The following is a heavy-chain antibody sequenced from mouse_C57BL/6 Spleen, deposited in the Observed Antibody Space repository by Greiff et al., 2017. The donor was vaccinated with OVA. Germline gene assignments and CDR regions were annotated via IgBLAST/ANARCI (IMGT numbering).Heavy chain of an antibody. CDR1: GYTFTGYW. J-gene: IGHJ4*01. D-gene: IGHD1-1*01. Sequence: VQLQQSGAELMKPGASVKLSCKATGYTFTGYWIEWVKQRPGHGLEWIGEILPGSGSTNYNEKFKGKATFTADTSSNTAYMQLSSLTTEDSAIYYCARRGFYYYGSGSWRAMDYWGQGTSVTVSS. CDR3: ARRGFYYYGSGSWRAMDY. V-gene: IGHV1-9*01. CDR2: ILPGSGST.